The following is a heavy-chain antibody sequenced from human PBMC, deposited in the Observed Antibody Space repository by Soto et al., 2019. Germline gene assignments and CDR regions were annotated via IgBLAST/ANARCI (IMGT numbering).Heavy chain of an antibody. CDR1: GFPFSTYG. CDR2: IWFDGTNK. V-gene: IGHV3-33*01. CDR3: VRTTVTTHREFDY. D-gene: IGHD4-4*01. Sequence: PGGSLRLSCVGSGFPFSTYGIHWVRQVPGKGLEWVAVIWFDGTNKYYADSVKGRFTISKDNSKNTVYLQMNSLKVEDTAVYYCVRTTVTTHREFDYWGQGTLVTVSS. J-gene: IGHJ4*02.